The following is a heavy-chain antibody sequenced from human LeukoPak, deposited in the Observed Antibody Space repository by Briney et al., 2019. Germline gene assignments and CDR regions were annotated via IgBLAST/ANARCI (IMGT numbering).Heavy chain of an antibody. CDR2: IIPIFGTA. CDR1: GGTFSSYA. CDR3: ASRYYDSSGYLTNWFDP. J-gene: IGHJ5*02. V-gene: IGHV1-69*05. Sequence: SVKVSRKASGGTFSSYAISWVRQAPGQGLKWMGGIIPIFGTANYAQKFQGRVTITTDESTSTAYMELSSLRSEDTAVYYCASRYYDSSGYLTNWFDPWGQGTLVTVSS. D-gene: IGHD3-22*01.